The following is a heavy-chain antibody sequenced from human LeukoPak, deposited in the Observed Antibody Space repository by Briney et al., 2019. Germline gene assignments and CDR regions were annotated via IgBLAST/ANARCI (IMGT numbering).Heavy chain of an antibody. V-gene: IGHV4-39*02. Sequence: SETLSLTCTVSGGSISSSSYYWGWIRQPPGKGLEWIGSIYYSGSTYYNPSLKSRVTISVDTSKNQFSLKLSSVTAADTAVYYCARDLGYPIPIVWGQGTTVTVSS. CDR2: IYYSGST. CDR1: GGSISSSSYY. CDR3: ARDLGYPIPIV. D-gene: IGHD3-16*01. J-gene: IGHJ6*02.